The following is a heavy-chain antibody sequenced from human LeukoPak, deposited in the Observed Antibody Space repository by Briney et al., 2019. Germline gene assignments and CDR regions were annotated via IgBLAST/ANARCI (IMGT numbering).Heavy chain of an antibody. J-gene: IGHJ4*02. D-gene: IGHD6-6*01. CDR2: ISYDGSNK. CDR1: GFTFSSYA. V-gene: IGHV3-30-3*01. CDR3: ARDSCNIAARLSY. Sequence: PGRSLRLSCAASGFTFSSYAMHWVRQAPGKGLEGVAVISYDGSNKYYADSVKGRFTISRDNSKNTLYLQMNSLRAEDTAVYYCARDSCNIAARLSYWGQGTLVSVSS.